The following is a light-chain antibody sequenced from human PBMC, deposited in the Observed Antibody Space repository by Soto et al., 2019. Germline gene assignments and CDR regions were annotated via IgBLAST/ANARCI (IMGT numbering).Light chain of an antibody. CDR3: CSYAGSYTHYV. CDR1: SSDVGGYNY. Sequence: QSALTQPRSVSGSPGQSITIPCTETSSDVGGYNYVSWYRQHPGKAPKLMIYDVSKRPSGVPDRFSGSKSGNTASLTISGLQAEDEADYYCCSYAGSYTHYVFGTGTKLTVL. J-gene: IGLJ1*01. CDR2: DVS. V-gene: IGLV2-11*01.